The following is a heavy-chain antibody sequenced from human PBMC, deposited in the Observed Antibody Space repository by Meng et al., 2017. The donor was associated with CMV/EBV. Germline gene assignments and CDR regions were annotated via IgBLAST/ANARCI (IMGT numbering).Heavy chain of an antibody. V-gene: IGHV1-8*01. D-gene: IGHD3-3*01. CDR2: MNPNSGNT. Sequence: ASVKVSCKASGYTFTSYDINWVRQATGQGREWMGWMNPNSGNTGYAQKFQGRVTMTRNTSISTAYMELSSLRSEDTAVYYCARGRFWSGYQRRGYYYGMDVWGQGTTVTVSS. J-gene: IGHJ6*02. CDR3: ARGRFWSGYQRRGYYYGMDV. CDR1: GYTFTSYD.